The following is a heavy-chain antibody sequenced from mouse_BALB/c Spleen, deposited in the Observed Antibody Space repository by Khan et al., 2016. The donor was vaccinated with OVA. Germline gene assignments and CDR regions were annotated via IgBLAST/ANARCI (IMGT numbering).Heavy chain of an antibody. CDR2: IYYSGTI. CDR1: GYSITSGYS. V-gene: IGHV3-1*02. Sequence: EVKLLESGPDLVKPSQSLSLTCTVTGYSITSGYSWHWIRQFPGNKLEWMGYIYYSGTINYNPSLKSRLSITRDTSKNQFFLQLNSVTTEDTATDYCARDGNYMDYWGQGTSVTVAS. D-gene: IGHD2-1*01. J-gene: IGHJ4*01. CDR3: ARDGNYMDY.